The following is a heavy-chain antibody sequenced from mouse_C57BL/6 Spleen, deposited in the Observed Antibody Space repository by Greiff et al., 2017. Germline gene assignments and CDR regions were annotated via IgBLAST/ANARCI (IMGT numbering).Heavy chain of an antibody. CDR3: ARSGYGNYFDY. D-gene: IGHD2-1*01. Sequence: VKPGASVKISCKASGYAFSSSWMNWVKQRPGKGLEWIGRIYPGDGDTNYNGKFKGKATLTADKSSSTAYMQLSSLTSEDSAVYFCARSGYGNYFDYWGQGTTLTVSS. CDR1: GYAFSSSW. V-gene: IGHV1-82*01. J-gene: IGHJ2*01. CDR2: IYPGDGDT.